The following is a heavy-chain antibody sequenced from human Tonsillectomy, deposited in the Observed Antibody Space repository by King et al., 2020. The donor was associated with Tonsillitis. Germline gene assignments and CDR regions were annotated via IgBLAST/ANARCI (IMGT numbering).Heavy chain of an antibody. CDR2: IRSKANSYAT. CDR1: GFTFSGSA. V-gene: IGHV3-73*01. D-gene: IGHD3-22*01. J-gene: IGHJ6*03. CDR3: TRHDYYYDSSGYYFIGCRNYYYMDV. Sequence: VQLVESGGGLVQPGGSLKLSCAASGFTFSGSAMHWVRQASGKGLEWVGRIRSKANSYATAYAASVKGRFTISRDDSKNTAYLQMNSLKTEDTAVYYCTRHDYYYDSSGYYFIGCRNYYYMDVWGKGTTVTVSS.